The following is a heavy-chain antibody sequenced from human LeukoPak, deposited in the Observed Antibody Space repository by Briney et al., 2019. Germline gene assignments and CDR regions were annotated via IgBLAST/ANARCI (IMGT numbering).Heavy chain of an antibody. V-gene: IGHV4-59*08. D-gene: IGHD6-19*01. CDR2: IYYTGNT. Sequence: SETLSLTCAVYGGSFSGYYWSWIRQPPGKGLEYIGYIYYTGNTNYNPSLKSRVTISVDTSKNQLSLKLNSVTAADTAVYYCARHKLGSGPLFDYWGQGTLVTVSS. J-gene: IGHJ4*02. CDR3: ARHKLGSGPLFDY. CDR1: GGSFSGYY.